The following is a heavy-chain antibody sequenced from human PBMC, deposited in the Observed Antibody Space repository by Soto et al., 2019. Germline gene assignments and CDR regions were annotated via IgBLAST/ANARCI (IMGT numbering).Heavy chain of an antibody. V-gene: IGHV4-39*01. CDR2: IYYSGST. CDR1: GGSISSSSYY. J-gene: IGHJ6*02. CDR3: ARSLAAAFYYYGMDV. Sequence: PSETLSLTCTVSGGSISSSSYYWGWVRQPPGKGLEWIGSIYYSGSTYYNPSLKSRVTISVDTSKIQFSLKLSSVTAADTAVYYCARSLAAAFYYYGMDVWGQGTTVTVSS. D-gene: IGHD6-13*01.